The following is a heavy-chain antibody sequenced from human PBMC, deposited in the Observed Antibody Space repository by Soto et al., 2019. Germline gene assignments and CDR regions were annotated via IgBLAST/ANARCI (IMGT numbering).Heavy chain of an antibody. CDR1: GGSISSGGYY. CDR3: ARDSYSSGWYYDY. J-gene: IGHJ4*02. D-gene: IGHD6-19*01. V-gene: IGHV4-31*03. Sequence: PSETLSLTCTVSGGSISSGGYYWSWIRQHPGKGLEWIGYIYYSGSTYYNPSLKSRVTISVDTSKNQFSLKLSSVTAADTAVYYCARDSYSSGWYYDYWGKGTLVTVAS. CDR2: IYYSGST.